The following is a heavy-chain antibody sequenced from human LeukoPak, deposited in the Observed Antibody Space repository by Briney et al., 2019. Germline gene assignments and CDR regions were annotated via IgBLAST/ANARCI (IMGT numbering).Heavy chain of an antibody. J-gene: IGHJ4*02. CDR3: ANIDYYESSDYPNEGGY. D-gene: IGHD3-22*01. V-gene: IGHV1-69*04. CDR2: IIPIFGIA. CDR1: EGTSSSYA. Sequence: SLKVSCKASEGTSSSYAISWVRHAPVQRLEWIERIIPIFGIANYAQKLHGKGTTTPDKTARTTYMELSSLRSEDTAVYYCANIDYYESSDYPNEGGYWGQGTLVTVSS.